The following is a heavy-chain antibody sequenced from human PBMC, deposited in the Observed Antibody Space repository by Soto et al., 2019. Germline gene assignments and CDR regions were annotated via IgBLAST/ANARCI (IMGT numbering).Heavy chain of an antibody. Sequence: SETLSLTCTVSGGSISGYYWSWIRQPPGKGLEWIWYMYNTGSTVYNPSFKSRVTISVDTSKNQFSLKLNFVTAADTAVYYCARDLWGYCGTDCYPLDVWGQGTTVTSP. CDR2: MYNTGST. CDR1: GGSISGYY. J-gene: IGHJ6*02. D-gene: IGHD2-21*02. CDR3: ARDLWGYCGTDCYPLDV. V-gene: IGHV4-59*01.